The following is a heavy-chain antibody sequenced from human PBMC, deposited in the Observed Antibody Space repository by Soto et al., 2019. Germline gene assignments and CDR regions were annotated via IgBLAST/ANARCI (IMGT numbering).Heavy chain of an antibody. CDR2: IIPIFGTA. D-gene: IGHD2-2*03. J-gene: IGHJ4*02. CDR1: GGTFSSYA. Sequence: GASVKVSCKASGGTFSSYAISWVRQAPGQGLEWMGGIIPIFGTANYAQKFQGRVTITADKSTSTAYMELSSLRSEDTAVYYCARGGYCSSTSCYVEYYFDYWGQGTLVTVSS. CDR3: ARGGYCSSTSCYVEYYFDY. V-gene: IGHV1-69*06.